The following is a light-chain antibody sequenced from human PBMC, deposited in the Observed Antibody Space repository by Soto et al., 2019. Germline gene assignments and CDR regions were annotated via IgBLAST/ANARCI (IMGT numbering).Light chain of an antibody. J-gene: IGKJ1*01. CDR3: QQSYSTPWT. CDR2: AAS. Sequence: DIQMTQSPSSLSASVGDRVTITCRASQSISSFSYWYQQKPGKAPKLLIYAASNLQSGVPSRFSGSAAGTDFTLTISSLQPEDFETYYCQQSYSTPWTFGQGTKVEIK. CDR1: QSISSF. V-gene: IGKV1-39*01.